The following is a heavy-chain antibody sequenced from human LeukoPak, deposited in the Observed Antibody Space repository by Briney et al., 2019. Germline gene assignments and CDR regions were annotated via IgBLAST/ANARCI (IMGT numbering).Heavy chain of an antibody. V-gene: IGHV3-53*01. CDR2: IYSGGST. J-gene: IGHJ5*02. D-gene: IGHD3-22*01. CDR1: GFTVSSNY. Sequence: GGSLRLSCAASGFTVSSNYMSWVRQAPGKGLEWVSVIYSGGSTYYADSAKGRFTISRDNSKNTLYLQMNSLRAEDTAVYYCARRFYYDSSGYYNWFDPWGQGTLVTVSS. CDR3: ARRFYYDSSGYYNWFDP.